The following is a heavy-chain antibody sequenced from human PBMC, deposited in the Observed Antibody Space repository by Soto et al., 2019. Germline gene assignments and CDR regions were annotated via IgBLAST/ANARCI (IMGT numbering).Heavy chain of an antibody. J-gene: IGHJ4*02. CDR3: AIGAAGGSGNRDY. CDR1: GFTFSNYW. V-gene: IGHV3-74*01. CDR2: IKSDGSNT. D-gene: IGHD1-26*01. Sequence: GGSLRLSCTASGFTFSNYWMHWVRQAPGKGLVWVSRIKSDGSNTNYADSVKGRFTVSRDNAKNTLYLQMNSLRAEDTAVYYCAIGAAGGSGNRDYWGQGTLVTVSS.